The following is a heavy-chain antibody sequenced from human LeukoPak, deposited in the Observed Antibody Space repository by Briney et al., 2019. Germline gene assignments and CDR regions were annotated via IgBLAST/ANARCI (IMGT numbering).Heavy chain of an antibody. CDR1: GFTFSSYA. D-gene: IGHD3-22*01. CDR2: ISGSGGST. CDR3: ATAYYYDSSGYYSSSGAFDI. Sequence: PGGSLRLSCAASGFTFSSYAMSWVRQAPGKGLEWVSAISGSGGSTYYADSVKGRFTISRDNSKNTLYLQMYSLRAEDTAVYYCATAYYYDSSGYYSSSGAFDIWGQGTMVTVSS. J-gene: IGHJ3*02. V-gene: IGHV3-23*01.